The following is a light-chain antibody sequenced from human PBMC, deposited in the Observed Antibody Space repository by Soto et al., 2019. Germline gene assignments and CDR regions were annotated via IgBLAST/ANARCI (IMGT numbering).Light chain of an antibody. Sequence: EVVLTQSPGTLSLSPGEKAPLSCRASQSTTYLAWYQQKPGQPPRLLIYGSSTRAPGTPDRFSASGSGKDFAHSISRLEHEDFAVYFCQRYGRSQWTFGQGTKV. CDR3: QRYGRSQWT. J-gene: IGKJ1*01. V-gene: IGKV3-20*01. CDR2: GSS. CDR1: QSTTY.